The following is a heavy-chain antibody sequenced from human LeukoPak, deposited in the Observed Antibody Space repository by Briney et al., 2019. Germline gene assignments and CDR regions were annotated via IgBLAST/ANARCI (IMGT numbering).Heavy chain of an antibody. CDR1: GFTFSNYW. J-gene: IGHJ4*02. V-gene: IGHV3-7*01. Sequence: PGGSLRLSCAASGFTFSNYWMSRVRQAPGKGLEWVANIKEDGSEKYYVDSVKGRFTISRDNARTSLYLQMNSLRAEDTAVYYCASGRQLGYWGQGTLVTVSS. CDR2: IKEDGSEK. CDR3: ASGRQLGY. D-gene: IGHD6-13*01.